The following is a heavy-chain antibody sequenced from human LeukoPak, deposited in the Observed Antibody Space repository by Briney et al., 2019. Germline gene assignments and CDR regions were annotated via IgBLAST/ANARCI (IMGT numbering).Heavy chain of an antibody. CDR3: ARGDYDILTGYRTESYYYYYMDV. Sequence: PSETLSLTCTVSGYSISNGYYWGWIRQPPGKGLEWIGNIYHSGSTYYNPSLKSRVTISVDTSKNQFSLKLSSVTAADTAVYYCARGDYDILTGYRTESYYYYYMDVWGKGTTVTISS. CDR1: GYSISNGYY. CDR2: IYHSGST. D-gene: IGHD3-9*01. J-gene: IGHJ6*03. V-gene: IGHV4-38-2*02.